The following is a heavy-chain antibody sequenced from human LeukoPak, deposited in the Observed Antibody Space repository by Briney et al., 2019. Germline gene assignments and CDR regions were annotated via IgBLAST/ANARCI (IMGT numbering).Heavy chain of an antibody. CDR3: ARVSAPGYYYYYMDV. D-gene: IGHD3-3*01. J-gene: IGHJ6*03. Sequence: SETLSLTCTVSGGSISSSSYYWGWIRQPPGKGLEWIGSIYYSGSTYYNPSLKSRVTISVDTSKNQFSLKLSSVTAADTAVYYCARVSAPGYYYYYMDVWGQGTTVTVSS. CDR2: IYYSGST. V-gene: IGHV4-39*07. CDR1: GGSISSSSYY.